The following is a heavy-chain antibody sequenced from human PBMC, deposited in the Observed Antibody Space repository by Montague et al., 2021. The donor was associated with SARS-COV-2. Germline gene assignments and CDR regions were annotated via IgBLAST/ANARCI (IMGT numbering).Heavy chain of an antibody. D-gene: IGHD4-17*01. CDR1: GGSITSTNW. J-gene: IGHJ3*02. CDR2: IHHSGST. Sequence: SDTLSLTCAVSGGSITSTNWWSWVRQPPGKGLEWIGEIHHSGSTNSSPSLKSRVTMSIDKSSNQFSLNLNSVTAADTAVYYCARGDYGDYRDAFDIWGQGTVVTVSS. CDR3: ARGDYGDYRDAFDI. V-gene: IGHV4-4*02.